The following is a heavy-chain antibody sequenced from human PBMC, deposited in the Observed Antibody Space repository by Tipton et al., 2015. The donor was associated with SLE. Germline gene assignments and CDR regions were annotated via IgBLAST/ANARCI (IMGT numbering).Heavy chain of an antibody. CDR2: ISSSGTVI. D-gene: IGHD3-3*01. Sequence: SLRLSCSVSGFTLSTYEMNWVRQAPGKGLEWISYISSSGTVIYYADSVKGRFTISRDNAKNSLSLQMNSLRAEDTAIYYCASQFDFWSGYAADYWGQGTLLIVSS. CDR3: ASQFDFWSGYAADY. V-gene: IGHV3-48*03. J-gene: IGHJ4*02. CDR1: GFTLSTYE.